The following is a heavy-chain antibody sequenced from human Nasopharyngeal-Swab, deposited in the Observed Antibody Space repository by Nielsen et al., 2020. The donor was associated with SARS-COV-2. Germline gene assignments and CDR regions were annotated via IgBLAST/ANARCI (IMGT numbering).Heavy chain of an antibody. CDR2: VSSSGGNT. Sequence: GESLKISCAASGFSFSNYATNWVRQAPGKGLECVSAVSSSGGNTYYADSLKGRFTVSRDNSKNTVYLQMNSLRAEDTAIYYCAKERVMITFGGTYNAFDIWGQGTMVTVSS. V-gene: IGHV3-23*01. D-gene: IGHD3-16*01. CDR3: AKERVMITFGGTYNAFDI. CDR1: GFSFSNYA. J-gene: IGHJ3*02.